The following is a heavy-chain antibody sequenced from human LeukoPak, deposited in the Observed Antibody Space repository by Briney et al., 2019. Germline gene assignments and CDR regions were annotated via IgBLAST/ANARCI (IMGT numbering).Heavy chain of an antibody. J-gene: IGHJ5*01. V-gene: IGHV3-23*01. Sequence: GGSLRLSCAASGFTFSSYAMSWVRQAPGKGLEWVSAISGSGGSTYYAASVKGRFTVSRDNSKNALSVQMNSLRAEDAALYYCAKGWTMFDSWSQGILVTVSS. CDR3: AKGWTMFDS. CDR2: ISGSGGST. CDR1: GFTFSSYA.